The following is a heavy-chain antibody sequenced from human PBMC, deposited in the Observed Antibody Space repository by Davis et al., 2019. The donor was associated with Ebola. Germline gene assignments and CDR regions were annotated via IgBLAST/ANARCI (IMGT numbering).Heavy chain of an antibody. CDR3: AREGASGGGGMDV. Sequence: PSETLSLTCTVSGGSIRNYYWSWIRQSPGGGLEWIGNIFSTGSTNYSPSLTNRVTISIDTSKNQISLKLRSMTFTDMALYYCAREGASGGGGMDVWGQGTTVNVSS. CDR1: GGSIRNYY. J-gene: IGHJ6*02. D-gene: IGHD3-16*01. V-gene: IGHV4-59*01. CDR2: IFSTGST.